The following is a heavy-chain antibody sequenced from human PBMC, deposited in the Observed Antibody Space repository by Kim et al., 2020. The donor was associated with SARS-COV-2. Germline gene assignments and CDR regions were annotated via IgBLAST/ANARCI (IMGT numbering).Heavy chain of an antibody. CDR3: ARGGCSSTSCAHEKKRVNGMDV. CDR1: GFTFSSYD. J-gene: IGHJ6*02. D-gene: IGHD2-2*01. Sequence: GGSLRLSCAASGFTFSSYDMHWVRQATGKGLEWVSAIGTAGDTYYPGSVKGRFTISRENAKNSLYLQMNSLRAGDTAVYYCARGGCSSTSCAHEKKRVNGMDVWGQGTTVTVSS. V-gene: IGHV3-13*01. CDR2: IGTAGDT.